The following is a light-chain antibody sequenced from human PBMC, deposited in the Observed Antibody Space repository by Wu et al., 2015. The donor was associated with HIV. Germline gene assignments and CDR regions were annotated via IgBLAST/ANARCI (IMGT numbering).Light chain of an antibody. CDR2: AAS. J-gene: IGKJ3*01. Sequence: DIQLTQSPSFLSASIGDRVTITCRASQGISSYLVWYRQKPGKAPKLLIYAASSLQSGVPSRFSGSGSGTEFTLTVSSLQSDDFATYYCQQLRSYPFTFGPGTKVDIK. CDR1: QGISSY. CDR3: QQLRSYPFT. V-gene: IGKV1-9*01.